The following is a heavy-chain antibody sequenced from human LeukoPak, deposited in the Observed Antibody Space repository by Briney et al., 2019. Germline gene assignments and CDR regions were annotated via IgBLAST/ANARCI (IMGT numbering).Heavy chain of an antibody. CDR1: GYSISSGYH. CDR3: ARPIEPTAKITFHT. CDR2: ISHSGDT. J-gene: IGHJ3*02. Sequence: SETLSLTCAVSGYSISSGYHWGWIRQPPGKGLEWIGTISHSGDTYYNSSLKSRVTISVDTSKNQFSLKLTSVTAADTAVYYCARPIEPTAKITFHTWGRGTMVIVSS. D-gene: IGHD2-2*01. V-gene: IGHV4-38-2*01.